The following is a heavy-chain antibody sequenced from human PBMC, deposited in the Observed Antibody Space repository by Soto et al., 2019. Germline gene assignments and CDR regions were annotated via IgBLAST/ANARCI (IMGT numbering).Heavy chain of an antibody. Sequence: ASVKVSCKASGYTFINYGITWVRQAPGQGLEWMGWISGYNGNTNYAQSLQGRVTMTTDTSTSTAYMEVRSLKSDDTAVYYCARDEVPAANWLDRWGQGTLVTVSS. CDR2: ISGYNGNT. D-gene: IGHD2-2*01. V-gene: IGHV1-18*01. J-gene: IGHJ5*02. CDR1: GYTFINYG. CDR3: ARDEVPAANWLDR.